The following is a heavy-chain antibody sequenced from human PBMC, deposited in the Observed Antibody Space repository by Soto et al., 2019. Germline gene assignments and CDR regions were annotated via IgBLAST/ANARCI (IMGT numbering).Heavy chain of an antibody. D-gene: IGHD4-17*01. CDR3: ARVETTDTNDGGCFNGMYX. J-gene: IGHJ6*02. V-gene: IGHV4-59*01. CDR2: IDYSGST. CDR1: GASISGYY. Sequence: PPEALSLTSTVSGASISGYYWSWIRQPPGEGLEWIWYIDYSGSTSYNPSLKSRVTISLDMSKNQFSLKLSYVTAADTAVYYCARVETTDTNDGGCFNGMYXWGQVTTFTVS.